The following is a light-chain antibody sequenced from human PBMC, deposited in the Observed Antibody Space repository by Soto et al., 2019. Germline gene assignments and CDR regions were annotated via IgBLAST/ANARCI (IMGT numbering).Light chain of an antibody. J-gene: IGKJ1*01. Sequence: EIVLTQSPGTLSLSPGERATLSCRSSQTGVSTYFAWFQQKPGQAPRLLIYGASTRAAGIPDRFSGSGSATDFTLTISRLEHEDVAVYYCHQYGSSPWTLGQGPLVE. CDR3: HQYGSSPWT. V-gene: IGKV3-20*01. CDR1: QTGVSTY. CDR2: GAS.